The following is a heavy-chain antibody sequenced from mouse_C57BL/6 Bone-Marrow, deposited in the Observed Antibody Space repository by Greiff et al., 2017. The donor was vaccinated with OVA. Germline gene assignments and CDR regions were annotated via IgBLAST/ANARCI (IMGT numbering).Heavy chain of an antibody. J-gene: IGHJ3*01. Sequence: VHLVESGPGLVQPSQSLSISCTASGFSLTSYGVHWVRQSPGKGLEWLGVIWSGGSTVYNAAFISRLSISENNSKSQVFFKMNSLQADDTAIYYCARRELGRAYWGQGTLVTVSA. CDR2: IWSGGST. V-gene: IGHV2-2*01. CDR1: GFSLTSYG. D-gene: IGHD4-1*01. CDR3: ARRELGRAY.